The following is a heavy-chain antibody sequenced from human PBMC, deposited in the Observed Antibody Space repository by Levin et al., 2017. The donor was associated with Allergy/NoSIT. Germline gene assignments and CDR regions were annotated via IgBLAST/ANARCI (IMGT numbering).Heavy chain of an antibody. CDR3: ARRDGSGSYIDY. CDR2: ISSSSSTI. D-gene: IGHD3-10*01. V-gene: IGHV3-48*02. Sequence: LSLTCAASGFTFSSSSMNWVRQAPGKGLEWVSYISSSSSTIYYADSVKGRFTISRDNAKNSLYLQMNSLRDEDTAVYYCARRDGSGSYIDYWGQGTLVTVSS. CDR1: GFTFSSSS. J-gene: IGHJ4*02.